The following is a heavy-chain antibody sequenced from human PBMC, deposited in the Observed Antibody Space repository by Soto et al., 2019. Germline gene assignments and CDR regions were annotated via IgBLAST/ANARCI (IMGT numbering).Heavy chain of an antibody. V-gene: IGHV3-30*03. Sequence: GGSLRLSCAASGFTFSSYGMHWVRQAPGKGLEWVAVISYDGSNKYYADSVKGRFTISRDNSKNTLYLQMNSLRAEDTAVYYCATGRPTGVLAAQGYWGQGTLVTVSS. CDR2: ISYDGSNK. D-gene: IGHD6-6*01. CDR3: ATGRPTGVLAAQGY. CDR1: GFTFSSYG. J-gene: IGHJ4*02.